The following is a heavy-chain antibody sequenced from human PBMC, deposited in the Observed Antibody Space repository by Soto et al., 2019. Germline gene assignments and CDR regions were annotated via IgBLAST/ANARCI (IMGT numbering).Heavy chain of an antibody. V-gene: IGHV3-23*01. D-gene: IGHD3-22*01. Sequence: GGSLRLSWAASGFTFSSYAMSWVRQAPGKGLEWVSAISGSGGSTYYADSVKGRFTISRDNSKNTLYLQMNSLRAEDTAVYYCAKVWLPPYYYDSSGYYHGFDYWGQGTLVTVSS. CDR3: AKVWLPPYYYDSSGYYHGFDY. CDR2: ISGSGGST. J-gene: IGHJ4*02. CDR1: GFTFSSYA.